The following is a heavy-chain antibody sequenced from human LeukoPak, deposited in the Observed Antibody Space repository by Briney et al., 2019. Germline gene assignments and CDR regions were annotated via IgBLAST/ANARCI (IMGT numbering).Heavy chain of an antibody. Sequence: GSVKVSCKASGYTFTGYYMHWVRQAPGRGLEWMGWINPNSGGTNYAQKFQGRVTMTRDTSISTAYMELSRLRSDDTAVYYCATYDYYDSSGYDYWGQGTLVTVSS. D-gene: IGHD3-22*01. CDR2: INPNSGGT. V-gene: IGHV1-2*02. CDR3: ATYDYYDSSGYDY. J-gene: IGHJ4*02. CDR1: GYTFTGYY.